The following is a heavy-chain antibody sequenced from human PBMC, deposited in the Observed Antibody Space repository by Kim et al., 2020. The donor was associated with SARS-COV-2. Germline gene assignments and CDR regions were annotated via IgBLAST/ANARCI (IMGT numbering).Heavy chain of an antibody. CDR2: TNGPGTTS. Sequence: GGSLRLSCAASGFTFSSYAMTWVRQTLGPGKRLEWVSTTNGPGTTSYNIDSMTGPFTISRDNSKNTLYLQWNNLRAEDTAIYYCARRRDGYYPVDSWGQGTLVTVSS. CDR3: ARRRDGYYPVDS. D-gene: IGHD2-21*01. V-gene: IGHV3-23*01. CDR1: GFTFSSYA. J-gene: IGHJ4*02.